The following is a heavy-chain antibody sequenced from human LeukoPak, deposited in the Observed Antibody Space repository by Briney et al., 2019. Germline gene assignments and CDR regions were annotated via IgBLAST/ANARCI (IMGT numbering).Heavy chain of an antibody. J-gene: IGHJ4*02. V-gene: IGHV3-21*01. Sequence: PGGTLRLSCAASGFTFSSYSMNGVRQAPGKGLEGVSSITSSSTYIYYTDSLKGRFTIYRDNAKNSLYLQMNSLSAEEPAVYYCESESSSGIVVAPFDSWGKGTLVTVSS. D-gene: IGHD2-15*01. CDR2: ITSSSTYI. CDR3: ESESSSGIVVAPFDS. CDR1: GFTFSSYS.